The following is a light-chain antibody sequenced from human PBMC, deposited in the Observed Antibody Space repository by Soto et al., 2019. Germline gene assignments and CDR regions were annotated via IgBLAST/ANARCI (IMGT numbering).Light chain of an antibody. J-gene: IGLJ1*01. Sequence: QSALTQPRAVSGSPGQSVTISCTGTSSDIGVSRSVSWYQQHPGKAPKLIISDVTKRPSGVPYRFSGSKSDNTASLTISGLQADDEADYYCCSYEGRFVFGTGTKVTVL. CDR1: SSDIGVSRS. CDR3: CSYEGRFV. CDR2: DVT. V-gene: IGLV2-11*01.